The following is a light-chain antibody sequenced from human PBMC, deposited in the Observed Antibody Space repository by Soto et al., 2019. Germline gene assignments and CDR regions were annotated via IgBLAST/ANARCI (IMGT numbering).Light chain of an antibody. CDR2: GAS. J-gene: IGKJ1*01. V-gene: IGKV3-15*01. CDR3: QQYYTWPRT. Sequence: EIVMTQSPGTLSVSPGEGATLSCRASQSVSTNLAWYQQKPDQAPRLLIYGASTTATGMPGRFSGSGSGTEFTLTISSLQSEDFAVYYCQQYYTWPRTFVQGTRVEIK. CDR1: QSVSTN.